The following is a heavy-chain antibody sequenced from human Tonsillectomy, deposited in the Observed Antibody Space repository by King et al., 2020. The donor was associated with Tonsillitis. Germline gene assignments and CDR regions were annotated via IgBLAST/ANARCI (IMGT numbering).Heavy chain of an antibody. J-gene: IGHJ4*02. CDR1: GFTFSSYA. CDR3: AKAFSRIAVADTPCGY. Sequence: VQLVESGGGLVQPGGSLRLSCAASGFTFSSYAMSWVRQAPGKGLEWVSAICGSGGSTYYADSVKGRFTISRDNSKNTLYLQMNSLRAEDTAVYYCAKAFSRIAVADTPCGYWGQGALVTVSS. CDR2: ICGSGGST. V-gene: IGHV3-23*04. D-gene: IGHD6-19*01.